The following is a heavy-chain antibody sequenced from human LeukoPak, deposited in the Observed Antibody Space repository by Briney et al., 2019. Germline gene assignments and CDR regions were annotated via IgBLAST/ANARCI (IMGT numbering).Heavy chain of an antibody. D-gene: IGHD2-15*01. CDR3: ARRVPHSDFFDA. V-gene: IGHV4-34*01. CDR1: GGSFSGYY. Sequence: SETLSLTCAVYGGSFSGYYWSWIRQPPGKGLEWIGEINHSGSTNYNPSLKSRVTISVDTSKNQFSLKLSSVTAADTAVYYCARRVPHSDFFDAWGQGTLVTVSS. CDR2: INHSGST. J-gene: IGHJ5*02.